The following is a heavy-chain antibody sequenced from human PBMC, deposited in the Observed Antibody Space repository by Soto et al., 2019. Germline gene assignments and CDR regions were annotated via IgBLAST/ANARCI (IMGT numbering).Heavy chain of an antibody. Sequence: PGGSPRLSCAASGFICSSYDMSWVRQAPGKGLEWVSTILVDGRTFYVDSVKGRFTISRDSSQNTVYLQMNSLTAGDTALYYCAKATATGGGAFDICGQGTMVTVSS. CDR3: AKATATGGGAFDI. D-gene: IGHD2-8*02. CDR1: GFICSSYD. V-gene: IGHV3-23*01. J-gene: IGHJ3*02. CDR2: ILVDGRT.